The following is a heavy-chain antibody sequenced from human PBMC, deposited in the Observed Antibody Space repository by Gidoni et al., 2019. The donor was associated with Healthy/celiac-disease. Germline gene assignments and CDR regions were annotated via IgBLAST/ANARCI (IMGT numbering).Heavy chain of an antibody. D-gene: IGHD2-15*01. CDR3: AGVVVAAIVAFDI. Sequence: QVQLQQWGAGLLKPSETLSLTCSVYGGSFSGYYWSWIRQPPGKGLEWIGEINHSGSTNYNPSLKSRVTISVDTSKNQFSLKLSSVTAADTAVYYCAGVVVAAIVAFDIWGQGTMVTVSS. V-gene: IGHV4-34*01. CDR2: INHSGST. J-gene: IGHJ3*02. CDR1: GGSFSGYY.